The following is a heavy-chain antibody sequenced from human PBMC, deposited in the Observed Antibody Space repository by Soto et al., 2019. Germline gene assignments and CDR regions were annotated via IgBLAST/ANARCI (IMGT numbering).Heavy chain of an antibody. J-gene: IGHJ4*02. CDR2: INPASQLT. CDR3: ARMRLARLDH. CDR1: EVSLIINV. D-gene: IGHD2-21*01. V-gene: IGHV1-69*09. Sequence: QVQLLQSGTEVKRPGSSVKVSCRLSEVSLIINVSAGVGQPPGRGLEWVGKINPASQLTNYEQSLQGRVTITADTSTRTAYMELSGLTSEDTAVYFCARMRLARLDHWGQGTLVTVSS.